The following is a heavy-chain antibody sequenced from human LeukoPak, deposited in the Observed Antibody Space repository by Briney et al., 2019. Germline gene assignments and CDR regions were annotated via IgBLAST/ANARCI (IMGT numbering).Heavy chain of an antibody. Sequence: PGGSLRLSCAASGFDFSGSAVHWVRQSSGKGLEWVGHIDKKDNLYATAYAESAKGRFTISRDDSKNTAFLHMDSLKTGDTALYYCTRDRGTYNWFDPWGQGTLVTVSS. CDR3: TRDRGTYNWFDP. J-gene: IGHJ5*02. V-gene: IGHV3-73*01. CDR1: GFDFSGSA. D-gene: IGHD2-15*01. CDR2: IDKKDNLYAT.